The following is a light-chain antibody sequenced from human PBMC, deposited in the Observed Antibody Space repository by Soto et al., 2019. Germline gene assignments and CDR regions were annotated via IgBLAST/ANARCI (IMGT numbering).Light chain of an antibody. V-gene: IGKV3-20*01. Sequence: EIVLTQSPGTLSLSPGERATLSCRASQSVSSSYLAWYQQKPGQAPRLLIYGASSRATGIPDRFSGSGSGIDFTLTISRLEPEDFAVYYCQQYGSSPTFDQGTKVEIK. CDR1: QSVSSSY. J-gene: IGKJ1*01. CDR2: GAS. CDR3: QQYGSSPT.